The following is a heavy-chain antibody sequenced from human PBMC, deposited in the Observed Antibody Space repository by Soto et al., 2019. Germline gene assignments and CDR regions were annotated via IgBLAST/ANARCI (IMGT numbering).Heavy chain of an antibody. CDR2: ISSSGSTI. CDR1: GFTFSDYY. J-gene: IGHJ3*02. D-gene: IGHD6-19*01. Sequence: GGSLRLSCAASGFTFSDYYMSWIRQAPGKGLEWVSYISSSGSTIYYADSVKGRFTISRDNAKNSLYLQMNSLRAEDTAVYYCAGIAVADAFDIWGQGTMVIVSS. CDR3: AGIAVADAFDI. V-gene: IGHV3-11*01.